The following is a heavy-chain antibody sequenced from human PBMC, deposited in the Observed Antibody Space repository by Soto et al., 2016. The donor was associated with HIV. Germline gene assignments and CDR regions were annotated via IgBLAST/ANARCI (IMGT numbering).Heavy chain of an antibody. Sequence: EVQLVESGGHLVQPGGSLRPSCAASGFTFTSYSMNWVRQAPGKGLEWVSYSSSSSSIRYYADSVKGRFTIPRDNAKNSLYLQMNSLRAEDTAVYYCARAVRDSSGYSHRSYWYFDLWGRGTLITVSP. CDR3: ARAVRDSSGYSHRSYWYFDL. CDR1: GFTFTSYS. CDR2: SSSSSSIR. D-gene: IGHD3-22*01. V-gene: IGHV3-48*04. J-gene: IGHJ2*01.